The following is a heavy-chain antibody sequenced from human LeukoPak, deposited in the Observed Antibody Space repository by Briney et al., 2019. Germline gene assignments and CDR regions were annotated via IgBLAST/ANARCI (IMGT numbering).Heavy chain of an antibody. CDR2: ISAYNGNT. D-gene: IGHD4/OR15-4a*01. CDR1: GYTFTSYG. Sequence: ASVTDSSMASGYTFTSYGISWVRQAPGQGREWMGWISAYNGNTNYAQKLQGRVTMTTDTSKSTAYMELRSLRSDDTAVYYCARWSVLDYGIPYYYYYYMDVWGKGTTVTVSS. CDR3: ARWSVLDYGIPYYYYYYMDV. V-gene: IGHV1-18*01. J-gene: IGHJ6*03.